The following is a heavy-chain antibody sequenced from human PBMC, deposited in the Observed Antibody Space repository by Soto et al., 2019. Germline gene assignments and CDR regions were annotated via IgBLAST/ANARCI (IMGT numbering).Heavy chain of an antibody. J-gene: IGHJ6*02. Sequence: QITLKESGPTLVKPTQTLTLTCTFSGFSLSTSGVGVGWIRQPPGKALEWLALIYWDDDKRYSPSLKSRLTITKDTSKNQVVLTITNMDPVDTATYYCAHGPGYSSGWYHYGMDVWGQGTTVTVSS. CDR3: AHGPGYSSGWYHYGMDV. CDR1: GFSLSTSGVG. D-gene: IGHD6-19*01. CDR2: IYWDDDK. V-gene: IGHV2-5*02.